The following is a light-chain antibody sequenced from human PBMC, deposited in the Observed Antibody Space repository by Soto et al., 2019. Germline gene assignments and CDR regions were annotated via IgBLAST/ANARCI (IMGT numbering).Light chain of an antibody. CDR2: DAS. CDR3: QQYGFSPIS. V-gene: IGKV3-20*01. Sequence: EIVLTQYPGTLSVSPGKTATLSCRASERVMENYLAWYQNKAGQSPRLLIYDASTRATGVPDRCSGSGSGPEYTLTITRLEPEDFAVYSCQQYGFSPISFGQGTRLEIK. CDR1: ERVMENY. J-gene: IGKJ5*01.